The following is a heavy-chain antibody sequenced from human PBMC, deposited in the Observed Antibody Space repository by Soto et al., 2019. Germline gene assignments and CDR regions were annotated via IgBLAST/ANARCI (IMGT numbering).Heavy chain of an antibody. V-gene: IGHV4-4*07. CDR3: ARVRLGLANYYFDY. J-gene: IGHJ4*02. D-gene: IGHD3-9*01. Sequence: QVQLQESGPGLAKPSETLSLTCTVSGGSISSYYWSWIRQPAGKGLEWIGRIYTSGSTNYNPSLKSRVTMSVDTSKNQFSLKLSSVTAADTAMYYCARVRLGLANYYFDYWGQGTLVTVSS. CDR2: IYTSGST. CDR1: GGSISSYY.